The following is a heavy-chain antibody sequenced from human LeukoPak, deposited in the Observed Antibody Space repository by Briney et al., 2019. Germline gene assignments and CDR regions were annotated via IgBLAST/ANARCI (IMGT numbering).Heavy chain of an antibody. CDR1: GGSIRSSGYY. J-gene: IGHJ4*02. V-gene: IGHV4-39*01. CDR2: ISDSGST. D-gene: IGHD6-19*01. CDR3: ARQGTSGWYRGVFGY. Sequence: SETLSLTCTVSGGSIRSSGYYWGWIRQSPGKGLEWIGSISDSGSTYYNPSLKSRVTISVDTSKNQFSLNLNSVSAADSAVYFCARQGTSGWYRGVFGYWGQGTLVIVSS.